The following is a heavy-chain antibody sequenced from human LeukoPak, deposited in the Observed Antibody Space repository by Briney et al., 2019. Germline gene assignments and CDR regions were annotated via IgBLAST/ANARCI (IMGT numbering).Heavy chain of an antibody. CDR2: ISAYNGHT. CDR1: GYTFNNYG. V-gene: IGHV1-18*01. Sequence: GASVKVSCKASGYTFNNYGISWVRQAPGQGLEWMGWISAYNGHTNYAQKLQGRVTMTTDTSTSTAYMELRSLRSDDTAVYYCARGGRWELPRPYAFDIWGQGTMVTVSS. D-gene: IGHD1-26*01. J-gene: IGHJ3*02. CDR3: ARGGRWELPRPYAFDI.